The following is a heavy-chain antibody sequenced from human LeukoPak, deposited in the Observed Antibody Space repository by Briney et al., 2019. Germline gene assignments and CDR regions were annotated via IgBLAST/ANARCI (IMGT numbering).Heavy chain of an antibody. J-gene: IGHJ4*02. D-gene: IGHD2-2*01. V-gene: IGHV3-30*04. Sequence: PGGSLRPSCAASGLTSSTYAIHWVPQAPGKGLKWAAVISSDGSNKDYADSVKGRFTITRDSSETTLYLQMNSLRPEDTAVYYCARGGDCSSTSCYLPFDLWGQGTLVTVSS. CDR3: ARGGDCSSTSCYLPFDL. CDR1: GLTSSTYA. CDR2: ISSDGSNK.